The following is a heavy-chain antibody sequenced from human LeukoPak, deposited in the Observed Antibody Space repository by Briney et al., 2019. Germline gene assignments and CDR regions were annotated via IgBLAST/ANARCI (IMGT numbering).Heavy chain of an antibody. V-gene: IGHV3-7*01. CDR2: VKQDGSEK. CDR3: ATDPGD. D-gene: IGHD3-10*01. J-gene: IGHJ4*02. CDR1: GFTFSSYW. Sequence: GGSLRLSCAASGFTFSSYWMSWVRQAPGKGLERVANVKQDGSEKYYVDSVKGRFTISRDNAKNTVFLQMNSLRAEDTAVYYCATDPGDWGRGTLVTVSS.